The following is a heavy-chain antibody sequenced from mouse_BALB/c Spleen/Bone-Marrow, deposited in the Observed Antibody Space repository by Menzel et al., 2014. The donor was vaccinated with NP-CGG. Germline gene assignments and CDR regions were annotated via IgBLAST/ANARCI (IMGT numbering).Heavy chain of an antibody. J-gene: IGHJ2*01. CDR3: SRRSDYDYFDY. D-gene: IGHD2-4*01. CDR2: ISSRGSYT. V-gene: IGHV5-6*02. Sequence: EVKVEESGGDLVKPGGSLKLSCAASGFTFSSYGMSWVRQTPDKRLEWVATISSRGSYTFYPDSAKGRFTISRDNAKNTLYLQMSSLKSEDTAIYYCSRRSDYDYFDYWGQGTTLTVSS. CDR1: GFTFSSYG.